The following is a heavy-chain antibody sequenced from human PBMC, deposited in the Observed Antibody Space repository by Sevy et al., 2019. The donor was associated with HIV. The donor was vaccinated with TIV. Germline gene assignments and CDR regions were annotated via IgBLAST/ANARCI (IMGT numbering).Heavy chain of an antibody. Sequence: ASVKVSCKGSGYPFTSFGISWVRQAPGQGLEWMGWINTNNGNANYAQKYQGRVTMTRDTSTSTAYMELRSLRSDDTAVYYCAKDRGYCSGGSCHIQVWGQGTLVTVSS. CDR2: INTNNGNA. D-gene: IGHD2-15*01. J-gene: IGHJ1*01. V-gene: IGHV1-18*01. CDR1: GYPFTSFG. CDR3: AKDRGYCSGGSCHIQV.